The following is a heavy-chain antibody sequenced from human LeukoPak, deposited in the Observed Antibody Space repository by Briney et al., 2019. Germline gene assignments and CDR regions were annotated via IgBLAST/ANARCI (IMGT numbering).Heavy chain of an antibody. V-gene: IGHV3-21*01. J-gene: IGHJ4*02. CDR3: AREGVTAHPFDY. CDR2: ISSSSSYI. Sequence: GGSLRLSCAASGFTFSSYSMNWVRQAPGKGLEWVSSISSSSSYIYYADSVKGRFTISRDNAKNSLYLQMNSQRAEDTAVYYCAREGVTAHPFDYWGQGTLVTVSS. D-gene: IGHD2-21*02. CDR1: GFTFSSYS.